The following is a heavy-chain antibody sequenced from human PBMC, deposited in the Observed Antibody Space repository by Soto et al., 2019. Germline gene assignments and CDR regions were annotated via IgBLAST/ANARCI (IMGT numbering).Heavy chain of an antibody. D-gene: IGHD3-22*01. V-gene: IGHV1-69*12. CDR1: GGSFSNYG. Sequence: QVQVVQSGAEVKKPGSSVNVSCKASGGSFSNYGISWVRQAPGQGLEWMGGIIPVFGTPHYAQKFQDRVTITADESTSTVYMEVSSLTSEDTAVYYCARGDATKIIVTTYYGLDVWGQGTTVTVSS. CDR2: IIPVFGTP. CDR3: ARGDATKIIVTTYYGLDV. J-gene: IGHJ6*02.